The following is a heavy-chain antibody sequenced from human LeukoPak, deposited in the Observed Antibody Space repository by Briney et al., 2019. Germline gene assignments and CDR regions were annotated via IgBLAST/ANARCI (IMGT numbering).Heavy chain of an antibody. V-gene: IGHV3-30*18. CDR2: ISHDGGNI. D-gene: IGHD2-15*01. CDR3: AKDPYRVVVATGNYLDP. J-gene: IGHJ5*02. Sequence: PGGSLRLSCAASGFTFYSYGMHWVRQAPGKGLEWVAVISHDGGNIHYGDSVKGRFTISRDNSKNTLYLQMNSLRAEDTAVYYCAKDPYRVVVATGNYLDPWGQGTLVTVSS. CDR1: GFTFYSYG.